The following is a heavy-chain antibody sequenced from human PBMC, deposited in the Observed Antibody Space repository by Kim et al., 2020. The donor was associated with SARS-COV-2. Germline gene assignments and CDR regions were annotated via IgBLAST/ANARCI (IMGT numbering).Heavy chain of an antibody. CDR3: SAGATIADAFDI. J-gene: IGHJ3*02. D-gene: IGHD1-26*01. CDR1: GFTFSSYA. Sequence: GGSLRLSCAASGFTFSSYAMHWVRQDPGKGLEWVAVISYDGSNKYYADSVKGRFTISRDNSKNTLYLQMNSLRAEDTAVYYCSAGATIADAFDIWGQGTMVTVSS. V-gene: IGHV3-30-3*01. CDR2: ISYDGSNK.